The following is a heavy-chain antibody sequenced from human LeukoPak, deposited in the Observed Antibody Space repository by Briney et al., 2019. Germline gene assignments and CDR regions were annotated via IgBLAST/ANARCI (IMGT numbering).Heavy chain of an antibody. CDR2: IGPSDSYT. CDR3: ARHWGSSSSGYYYYGMDV. J-gene: IGHJ6*02. CDR1: GYSFTSYW. V-gene: IGHV5-10-1*01. D-gene: IGHD6-6*01. Sequence: GESLKISCKGSGYSFTSYWISWVRQMPGKGLEWMGRIGPSDSYTNYSPSFQGHVTISADKSISTAYLQWSGLKASDTAMYYCARHWGSSSSGYYYYGMDVWGQGTTVTVSS.